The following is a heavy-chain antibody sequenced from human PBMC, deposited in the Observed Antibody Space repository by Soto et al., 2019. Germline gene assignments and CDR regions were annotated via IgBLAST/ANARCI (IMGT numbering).Heavy chain of an antibody. J-gene: IGHJ6*03. CDR3: AIIAAAGKDQYYYYMDV. Sequence: SETLSLTCAVYGVSFSGYYWSWIRQPPGKGLEWIGEINHSGSTNYNPSLKSRVTISVDTSKNQFSLKLSSVTAADTAVYYCAIIAAAGKDQYYYYMDVWGKGTTVTVSS. CDR2: INHSGST. CDR1: GVSFSGYY. D-gene: IGHD6-13*01. V-gene: IGHV4-34*01.